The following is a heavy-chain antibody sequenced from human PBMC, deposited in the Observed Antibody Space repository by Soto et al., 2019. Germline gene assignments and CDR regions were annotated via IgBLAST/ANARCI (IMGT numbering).Heavy chain of an antibody. CDR1: GYTFTSYG. CDR3: ARGHIVLMVYVSDYYMDV. J-gene: IGHJ6*03. V-gene: IGHV1-18*01. CDR2: ISAYNGNT. Sequence: VKVSCKASGYTFTSYGISWVRQAPGQGLEWMGWISAYNGNTNYAQKLQGRVTMTTDTSTSTAYMELRSLRSDDTAVYYCARGHIVLMVYVSDYYMDVWGKGTTVTVSS. D-gene: IGHD2-8*01.